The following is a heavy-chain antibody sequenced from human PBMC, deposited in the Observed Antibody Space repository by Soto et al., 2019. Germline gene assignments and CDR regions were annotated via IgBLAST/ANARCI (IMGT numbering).Heavy chain of an antibody. CDR3: ARRKERSGPYYLDS. V-gene: IGHV1-8*01. J-gene: IGHJ4*02. Sequence: QVQLVQSGAEVKKPGASVRVSCQASGYTFISFDINWVRQATGQGLEWMGWMNPNSGNTGYEQKSPGRVTMTRNTSIGTAYTERSSLPSEDTAVYYCARRKERSGPYYLDSWGQGTLVTVSS. D-gene: IGHD6-25*01. CDR2: MNPNSGNT. CDR1: GYTFISFD.